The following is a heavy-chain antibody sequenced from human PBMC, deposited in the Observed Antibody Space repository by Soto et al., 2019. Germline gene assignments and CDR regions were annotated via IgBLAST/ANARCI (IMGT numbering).Heavy chain of an antibody. D-gene: IGHD3-10*01. Sequence: PSETLSLTCTVSGGSISSYYWSWIRQPPGKGLEWIGFIYNSGSTNYNPSLKSRVTISMDTSRNQFSLILSSVTAADTAVYYCARAPYGSGTKPYYFEYSGQGTLVTVSS. CDR1: GGSISSYY. V-gene: IGHV4-59*01. J-gene: IGHJ4*02. CDR2: IYNSGST. CDR3: ARAPYGSGTKPYYFEY.